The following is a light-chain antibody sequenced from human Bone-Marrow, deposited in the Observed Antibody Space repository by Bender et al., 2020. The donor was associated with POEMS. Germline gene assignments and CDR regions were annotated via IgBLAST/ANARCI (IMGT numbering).Light chain of an antibody. Sequence: SYVLTQAPSVSVAPGQTARIACGGNNIGSESVHWYRQKPGQAPVLVVYDDSDRPSGIPERFSGSNSGNTATLTISRVEAGDEADYYCQVWDSSLFYVFGTGTKVTVL. V-gene: IGLV3-21*02. CDR3: QVWDSSLFYV. CDR2: DDS. J-gene: IGLJ1*01. CDR1: NIGSES.